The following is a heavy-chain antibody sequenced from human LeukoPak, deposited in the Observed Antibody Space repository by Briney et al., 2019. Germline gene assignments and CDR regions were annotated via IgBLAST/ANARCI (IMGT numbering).Heavy chain of an antibody. D-gene: IGHD6-13*01. Sequence: GASVKVSCKASGYTFTSYYMHWVRQAPGQGLEWMGIINPSGGSTSYAQKFQGRVTMTRDTSTSTVYMELGSLRSEDTAVYYCARAEAAAGRVAAPYTNHFDYWGQGTLVTVSS. CDR3: ARAEAAAGRVAAPYTNHFDY. CDR1: GYTFTSYY. J-gene: IGHJ4*02. CDR2: INPSGGST. V-gene: IGHV1-46*01.